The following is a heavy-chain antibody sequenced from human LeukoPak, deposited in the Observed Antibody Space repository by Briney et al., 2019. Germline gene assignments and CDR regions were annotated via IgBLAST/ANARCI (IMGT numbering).Heavy chain of an antibody. CDR1: GGSISSYY. D-gene: IGHD1-26*01. J-gene: IGHJ3*02. CDR2: IYTSGST. V-gene: IGHV4-4*07. Sequence: SETLSLTCTVSGGSISSYYWSWIRQPAGKGQEWIGRIYTSGSTNYNPSPKSRVTMSVDTSKNQFSLKLSSVAAADTAVYYCARDHSGSRALDAFDIWGQGTMVTVSS. CDR3: ARDHSGSRALDAFDI.